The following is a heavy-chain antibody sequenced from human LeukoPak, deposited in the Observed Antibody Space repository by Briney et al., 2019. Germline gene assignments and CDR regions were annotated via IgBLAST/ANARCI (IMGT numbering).Heavy chain of an antibody. CDR2: INHSGST. Sequence: SETLSLTCAVYGGSFSGYYWSWIRQPPGKGLEWVGEINHSGSTNYNPSLKSRVTTSVDTSKNQFSLKLSSVTAADTAVYYCARVRPLTTVVTPSGMDVWVQGTTVTVSS. V-gene: IGHV4-34*01. CDR1: GGSFSGYY. D-gene: IGHD4-23*01. CDR3: ARVRPLTTVVTPSGMDV. J-gene: IGHJ6*02.